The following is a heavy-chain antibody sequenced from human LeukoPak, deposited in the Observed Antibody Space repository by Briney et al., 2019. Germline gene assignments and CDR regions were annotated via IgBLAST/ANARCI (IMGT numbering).Heavy chain of an antibody. V-gene: IGHV3-48*03. D-gene: IGHD3-10*02. Sequence: SGGSLRLSCAASGFTLSDYEINWVRQAPGKGLEWISCISTSGSTTYYADSVKGRFTISRDNAKNSLFLQMNTLTAEDTAVYYCARGALHVFDYWGQGTPVTVSS. CDR2: ISTSGSTT. CDR3: ARGALHVFDY. CDR1: GFTLSDYE. J-gene: IGHJ4*02.